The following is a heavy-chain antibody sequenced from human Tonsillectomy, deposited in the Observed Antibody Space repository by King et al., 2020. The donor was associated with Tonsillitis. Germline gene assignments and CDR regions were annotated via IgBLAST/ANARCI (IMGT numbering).Heavy chain of an antibody. CDR3: AGDEMDYDFGGNEYWYFDL. Sequence: VQLVESGGGLVQPGGSLRLSCAASGFTFSRYSMNWVRQAPGKGLEWVSYISSRSSTIYYADSVKGRFTISRDNAKNSLYLQMNSLRAEDTAVYYCAGDEMDYDFGGNEYWYFDLWGRGTLVTVSP. CDR2: ISSRSSTI. D-gene: IGHD3-3*01. J-gene: IGHJ2*01. V-gene: IGHV3-48*01. CDR1: GFTFSRYS.